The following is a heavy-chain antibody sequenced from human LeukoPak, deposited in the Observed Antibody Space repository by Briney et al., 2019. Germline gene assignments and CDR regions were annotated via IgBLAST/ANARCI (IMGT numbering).Heavy chain of an antibody. CDR2: IHDDGRVT. CDR3: ARGRGWVDH. V-gene: IGHV3-7*01. Sequence: GGSLRLSCEASRFTFSSYPMHWVRQTPGKGLEWVANIHDDGRVTNYVDSVKGRFTISRDDARNSVYLQLNSLRAEDTALYYCARGRGWVDHWGQGTLVTVSS. J-gene: IGHJ4*02. D-gene: IGHD3-16*01. CDR1: RFTFSSYP.